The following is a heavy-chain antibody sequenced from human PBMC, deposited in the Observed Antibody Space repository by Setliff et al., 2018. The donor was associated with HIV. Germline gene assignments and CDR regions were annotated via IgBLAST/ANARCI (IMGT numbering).Heavy chain of an antibody. J-gene: IGHJ5*02. CDR3: ARVLLRTNPLYGVASNWFDP. CDR1: GFNFGDYA. D-gene: IGHD2-8*01. V-gene: IGHV3-7*03. Sequence: GGSLRLSCTASGFNFGDYAMTWVRQAPGKGLEWVANISPEGNKKYYVGSVKGRFTSSRDNAKSSLFLQMSGLRPEDTAVYYCARVLLRTNPLYGVASNWFDPWGQGTLVTVSS. CDR2: ISPEGNKK.